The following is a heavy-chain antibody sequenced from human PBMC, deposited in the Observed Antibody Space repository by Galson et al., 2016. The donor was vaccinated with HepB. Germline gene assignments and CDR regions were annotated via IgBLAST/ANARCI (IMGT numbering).Heavy chain of an antibody. CDR1: GDSVYNNGAA. J-gene: IGHJ3*02. D-gene: IGHD2-2*01. Sequence: CAISGDSVYNNGAAWVWIRQSPSRGLEWLGRTFYRSTWENHYAGSVKDRITISPDTSRNQFSLHLNSVTPEDTAVYYCARDSGYCSKIDCRGDAFDIWGQGTMVTVSS. V-gene: IGHV6-1*01. CDR3: ARDSGYCSKIDCRGDAFDI. CDR2: TFYRSTWEN.